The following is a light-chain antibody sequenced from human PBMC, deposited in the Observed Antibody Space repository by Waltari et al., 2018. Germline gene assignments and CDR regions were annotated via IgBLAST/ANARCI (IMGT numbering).Light chain of an antibody. CDR2: DDS. CDR3: QVWDSSSDHPL. Sequence: SYVLTQPPSVSVAPGQTARITCGGNNIGSKSVHWYQQKPGQAPGRGVYDDSDRPSGIPGPFSGSNAGNTATLTISRVEAGDEADYYCQVWDSSSDHPLFGGGIKLTVL. CDR1: NIGSKS. J-gene: IGLJ2*01. V-gene: IGLV3-21*02.